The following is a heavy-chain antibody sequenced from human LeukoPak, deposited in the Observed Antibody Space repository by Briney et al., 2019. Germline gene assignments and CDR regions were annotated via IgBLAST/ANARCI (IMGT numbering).Heavy chain of an antibody. CDR3: ARDTYYDILTCYYGSFDL. D-gene: IGHD3-9*01. CDR2: ISSSSSYI. J-gene: IGHJ4*02. CDR1: GFTFSSYS. Sequence: GGSLRLSCAASGFTFSSYSMNWVRQAPWKGLEWVSSISSSSSYIYYADSVKGRFTISRDNAKNSLYLQIKSLRAQTTAMYYSARDTYYDILTCYYGSFDLWGQGTLVRVFS. V-gene: IGHV3-21*01.